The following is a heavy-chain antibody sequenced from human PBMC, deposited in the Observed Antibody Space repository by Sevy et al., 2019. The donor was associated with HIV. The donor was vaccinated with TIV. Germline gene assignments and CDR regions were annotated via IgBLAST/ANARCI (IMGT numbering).Heavy chain of an antibody. CDR1: GFTFSSYA. Sequence: GGSLRLSCAASGFTFSSYAMNWVRQAPGKGLEWVSSINVISSNIYYADSVKGRFTISRDNAENSLYLQMNSVRAEDKDVYYCARDLFSGGNAVYGYWGQGTLVTVSS. CDR3: ARDLFSGGNAVYGY. J-gene: IGHJ4*02. CDR2: INVISSNI. D-gene: IGHD2-15*01. V-gene: IGHV3-21*01.